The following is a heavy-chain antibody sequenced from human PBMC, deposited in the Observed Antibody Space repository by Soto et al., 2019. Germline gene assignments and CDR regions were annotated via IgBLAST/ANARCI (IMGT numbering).Heavy chain of an antibody. CDR2: IYYSGTT. V-gene: IGHV4-39*01. J-gene: IGHJ4*02. CDR1: GGSISIDNYY. D-gene: IGHD3-9*01. Sequence: SETLSLTCTVTGGSISIDNYYWGWIRQPPGKGLEWIGSIYYSGTTYYNPSLKSRVTISVDTSKNQFSLKLGSVTAADTAVYYCARLGYDILTGYYRAPDYWGQGTLVTVSS. CDR3: ARLGYDILTGYYRAPDY.